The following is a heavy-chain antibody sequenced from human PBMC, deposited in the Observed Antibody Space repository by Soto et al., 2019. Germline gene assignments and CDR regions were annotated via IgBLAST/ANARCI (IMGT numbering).Heavy chain of an antibody. CDR3: ARAYYDRSGYAVDP. D-gene: IGHD3-22*01. J-gene: IGHJ5*02. Sequence: PSESLSQTGREAGGAISNDYWIWIRKPPGKGLEWIGYIYKGGSINYNPSLKSRVTISVDTSNNQFSLKLSSVTAADPAVYYCARAYYDRSGYAVDPWGQGTLVTVSS. CDR2: IYKGGSI. V-gene: IGHV4-4*09. CDR1: GGAISNDY.